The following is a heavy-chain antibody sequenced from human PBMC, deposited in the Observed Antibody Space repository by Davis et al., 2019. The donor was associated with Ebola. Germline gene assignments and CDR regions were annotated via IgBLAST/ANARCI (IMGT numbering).Heavy chain of an antibody. CDR2: IYYSGTT. J-gene: IGHJ4*02. CDR1: GGSFSGYY. D-gene: IGHD6-6*01. Sequence: SQTLSLTCAVYGGSFSGYYWSWIRQPPGKGLEWIGNIYYSGTTNYNPSLNSRVSISRDTSKNQFSLNVKSVTAADSAMYYCARTPQYSSYGSYFDYWGPGAQVTVSS. V-gene: IGHV4-34*11. CDR3: ARTPQYSSYGSYFDY.